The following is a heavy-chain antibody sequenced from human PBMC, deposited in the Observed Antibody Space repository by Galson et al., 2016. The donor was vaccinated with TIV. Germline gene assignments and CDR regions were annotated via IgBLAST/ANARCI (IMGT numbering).Heavy chain of an antibody. CDR3: VRARAKHFDF. V-gene: IGHV1-3*01. CDR1: GYTFTSYT. CDR2: INVYNGNT. Sequence: SVKVSCKASGYTFTSYTMHWVRQAPGQRLEWMGWINVYNGNTRYSQKFRDRVTITRDTSATTAYMETYMELSSLKSEDTAVYYCVRARAKHFDFWGQGTLVTVSS. J-gene: IGHJ4*02.